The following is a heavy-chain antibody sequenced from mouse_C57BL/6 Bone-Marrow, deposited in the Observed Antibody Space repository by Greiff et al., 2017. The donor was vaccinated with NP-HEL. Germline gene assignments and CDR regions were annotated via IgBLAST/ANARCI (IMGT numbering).Heavy chain of an antibody. CDR1: GYTFTSYW. CDR2: IDPSDSYT. Sequence: VQLQQPGAELVKPGASVKLSCKASGYTFTSYWMQWVKQRPGQGLEWIGEIDPSDSYTNYNQKCKGKATLTVDTSSSTAYMQLSSLTSEDSAVYYCAKITTVVAPYYYAMDYWGQGTSVTVSS. D-gene: IGHD1-1*01. J-gene: IGHJ4*01. CDR3: AKITTVVAPYYYAMDY. V-gene: IGHV1-50*01.